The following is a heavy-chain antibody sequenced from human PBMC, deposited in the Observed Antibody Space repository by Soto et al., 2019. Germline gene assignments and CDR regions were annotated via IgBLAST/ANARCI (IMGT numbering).Heavy chain of an antibody. CDR2: IKSKTDGGTT. CDR1: GFTFSNAW. J-gene: IGHJ4*02. D-gene: IGHD3-16*02. CDR3: TTVGMITFGGVIVTEVDY. V-gene: IGHV3-15*07. Sequence: EVQLVESGGGLVKPGGSLRLSCAASGFTFSNAWMNWVRQAPGKGLEWVGRIKSKTDGGTTDYAAPVKGRFTISRDDSTNTLYLQMNSLKTEDTAVYYCTTVGMITFGGVIVTEVDYWGQGTLVTVSS.